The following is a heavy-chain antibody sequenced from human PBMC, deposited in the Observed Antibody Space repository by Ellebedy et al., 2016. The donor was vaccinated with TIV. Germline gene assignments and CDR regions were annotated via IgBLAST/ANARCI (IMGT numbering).Heavy chain of an antibody. CDR1: GDSISSSSDY. D-gene: IGHD1-14*01. CDR3: ATFNQYYTYLGV. Sequence: SETLSLXCTVSGDSISSSSDYWVWIRQPPGKGPEWIGTISNRDRTDYNPSLKSRVFILVGASKNQFFLKLTSVTAADTAVYYCATFNQYYTYLGVWGKGTTVTVSS. J-gene: IGHJ6*03. V-gene: IGHV4-39*01. CDR2: ISNRDRT.